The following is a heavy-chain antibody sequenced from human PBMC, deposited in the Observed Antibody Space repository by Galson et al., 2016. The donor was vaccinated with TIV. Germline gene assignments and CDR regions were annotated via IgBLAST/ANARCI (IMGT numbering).Heavy chain of an antibody. CDR2: ISGSGATT. V-gene: IGHV3-23*01. J-gene: IGHJ6*02. Sequence: SLRLSCAASGFTFSTYAMTWVRQAPGEGLEWVSAISGSGATTYYADSVKGRFTISRDNSKNTLYVQMNSLRAEDTAVYYCAKAPSSGFSYYYGWDVWGQGTTVTVS. D-gene: IGHD3-10*01. CDR3: AKAPSSGFSYYYGWDV. CDR1: GFTFSTYA.